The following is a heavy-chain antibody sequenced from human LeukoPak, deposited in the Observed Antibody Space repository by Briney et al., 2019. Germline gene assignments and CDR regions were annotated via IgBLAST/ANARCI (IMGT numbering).Heavy chain of an antibody. J-gene: IGHJ3*02. CDR3: ARVSMVADAFDI. CDR2: IYYSGST. V-gene: IGHV4-39*01. CDR1: GGSISSSSYY. D-gene: IGHD3-10*01. Sequence: PSETLSLTCTVSGGSISSSSYYWGWIRQPPGKGLEWIGSIYYSGSTYYNPSLKSRVTISVDTSKNQFSLKLSSVTAADTAVYYCARVSMVADAFDIWGQGTMVTVSS.